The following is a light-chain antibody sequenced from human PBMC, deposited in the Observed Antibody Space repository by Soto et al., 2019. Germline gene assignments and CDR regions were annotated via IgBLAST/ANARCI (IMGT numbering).Light chain of an antibody. J-gene: IGLJ1*01. Sequence: QSALTQPASVSGSPGQWITISCTGTSSDVGGYNYVSWYQQHPGKAPKLMIYDVSYRPSGVSDRFSGSKSGNTASLTISGLQSEDEADYYCDSYTSGSSYVFGTGTKLTVL. V-gene: IGLV2-14*01. CDR2: DVS. CDR3: DSYTSGSSYV. CDR1: SSDVGGYNY.